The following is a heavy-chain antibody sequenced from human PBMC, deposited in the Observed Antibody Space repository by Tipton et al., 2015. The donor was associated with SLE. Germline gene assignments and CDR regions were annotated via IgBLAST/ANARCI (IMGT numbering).Heavy chain of an antibody. V-gene: IGHV3-53*01. Sequence: SLRLSCAASGFTFSSYDMHWVRQAPGKGLEWVSVIYASGSTYYADSVKGRFTISRDNSKNSLYLQMNSLRAEDTAFYYCAKASDNSPVSYFFDSWGRGTLVAVS. J-gene: IGHJ2*01. CDR2: IYASGST. CDR1: GFTFSSYD. CDR3: AKASDNSPVSYFFDS. D-gene: IGHD2/OR15-2a*01.